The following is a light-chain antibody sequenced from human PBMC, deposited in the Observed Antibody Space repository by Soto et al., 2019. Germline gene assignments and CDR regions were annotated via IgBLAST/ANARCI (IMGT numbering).Light chain of an antibody. CDR2: SNI. J-gene: IGLJ1*01. CDR1: SSNIGAGYD. CDR3: SSYAGNTRV. V-gene: IGLV1-40*01. Sequence: QSVLTQPPSVSGAPGQRVTISCTGTSSNIGAGYDAHWYQHLPGTAPKLLIYSNINRPSGVPDRFSGSKSGNTASLTVSGLQAEDEADYYCSSYAGNTRVFGTGTKVTVL.